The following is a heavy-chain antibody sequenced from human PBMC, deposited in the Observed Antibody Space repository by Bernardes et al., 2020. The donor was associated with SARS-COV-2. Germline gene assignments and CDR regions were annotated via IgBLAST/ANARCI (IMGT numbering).Heavy chain of an antibody. CDR2: ISYDGSNK. CDR1: GFTFSSYG. J-gene: IGHJ4*02. CDR3: AKAKSGELSLYLFDY. V-gene: IGHV3-30*18. D-gene: IGHD3-16*02. Sequence: GGSLRLSCAASGFTFSSYGMHWVRQAPGKGLEWVAVISYDGSNKYYADSVKGRFTISRDNSKNTLYLQMNSLRAEDTAVYYCAKAKSGELSLYLFDYWGQGTLVTVSS.